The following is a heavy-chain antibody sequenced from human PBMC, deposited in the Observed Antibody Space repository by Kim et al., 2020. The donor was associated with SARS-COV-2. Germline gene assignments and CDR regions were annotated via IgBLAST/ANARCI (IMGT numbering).Heavy chain of an antibody. CDR3: AREIRENTGWFYGY. J-gene: IGHJ4*02. CDR2: IAVGSGNT. V-gene: IGHV1-3*01. D-gene: IGHD6-19*01. Sequence: ASVKVSCKASGYRFTDNAMHWVRQAPGQGLEWMGWIAVGSGNTRYSQKLQGRITITRDTPASTVYVELSSLRSEDTAVYYCAREIRENTGWFYGYWGQGT. CDR1: GYRFTDNA.